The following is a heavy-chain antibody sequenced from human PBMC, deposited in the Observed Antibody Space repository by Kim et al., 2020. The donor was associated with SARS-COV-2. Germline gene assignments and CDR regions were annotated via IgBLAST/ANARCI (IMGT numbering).Heavy chain of an antibody. J-gene: IGHJ6*02. CDR3: ARDFLFGVVSGISV. Sequence: SPSLESRVTVSVDMSKNQFSLKLRSVTATDTAVYYCARDFLFGVVSGISVWGQGTSVTVSS. V-gene: IGHV4-59*12. D-gene: IGHD3-3*01.